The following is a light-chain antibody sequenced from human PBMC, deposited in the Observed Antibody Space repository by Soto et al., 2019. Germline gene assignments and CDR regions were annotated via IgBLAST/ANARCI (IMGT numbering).Light chain of an antibody. CDR1: QSVGPY. CDR3: QQRYNWPNT. V-gene: IGKV3-11*01. CDR2: DAS. J-gene: IGKJ2*01. Sequence: EIVLTQSPATLSLSPGDRATLSCRASQSVGPYLAWYQHNPGQAPRLLIYDASNRATGIPARFSGSGSGTDFTLTISSPEPEDFAVYYCQQRYNWPNTFGQGTKLEIK.